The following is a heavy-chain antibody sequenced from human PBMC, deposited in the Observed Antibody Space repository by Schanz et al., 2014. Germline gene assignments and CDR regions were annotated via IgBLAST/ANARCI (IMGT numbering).Heavy chain of an antibody. J-gene: IGHJ4*02. CDR2: IWYDGNNK. CDR1: GFTFSSYG. CDR3: TKERGYIY. D-gene: IGHD5-12*01. V-gene: IGHV3-33*06. Sequence: QVQLVESGGGVVQPGRSLRLSCAASGFTFSSYGMHWVRRAPGKGLEWVAVIWYDGNNKFYADSVKGRFIISRDNSKNTVYLQMNSLRAEDTAVYYCTKERGYIYWGQGTLVTVSS.